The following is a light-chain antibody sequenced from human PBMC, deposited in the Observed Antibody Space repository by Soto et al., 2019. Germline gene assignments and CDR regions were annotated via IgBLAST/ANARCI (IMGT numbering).Light chain of an antibody. V-gene: IGKV3-11*01. Sequence: EIVLTQPPGTLSLSPGERATLSCRASQSVSNNYLAWYQQKPGQAPRLLIYGASNRATGVPAKFSGSGSGTDFTLTISDLEPADFGLYYCQQRLNWPPNFGQGTKVDIK. CDR1: QSVSNNY. CDR3: QQRLNWPPN. CDR2: GAS. J-gene: IGKJ1*01.